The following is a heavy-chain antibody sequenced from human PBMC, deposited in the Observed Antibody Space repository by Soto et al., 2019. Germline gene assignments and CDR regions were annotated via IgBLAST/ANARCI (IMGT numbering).Heavy chain of an antibody. CDR1: GGSFSGYY. D-gene: IGHD2-21*02. V-gene: IGHV4-34*01. Sequence: QVQLQQWGAGLLKPSETLSLTCAVYGGSFSGYYWSWIRQPPGKGLEWIGEINHSGGTNYNPSLKNRVTISVDTSKNQFSLKLSSVAGSDTAVYYCARASTLVVVTAIPNWFDPWGQGTLVTVSS. CDR2: INHSGGT. CDR3: ARASTLVVVTAIPNWFDP. J-gene: IGHJ5*02.